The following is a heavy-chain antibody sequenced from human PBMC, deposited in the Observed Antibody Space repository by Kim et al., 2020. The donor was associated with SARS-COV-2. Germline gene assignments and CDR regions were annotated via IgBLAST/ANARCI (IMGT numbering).Heavy chain of an antibody. J-gene: IGHJ4*02. Sequence: GGSLRLSCTTSGFTFTGHAMSWVRQAPGKGLEWVSSINGSDGTTYDVDSVKGRFTISRDDSKNTLYLQMSSLRAEDTAAYYCVKGGLGWLFDYWGQGTRV. D-gene: IGHD2-21*01. CDR3: VKGGLGWLFDY. V-gene: IGHV3-23*01. CDR2: INGSDGTT. CDR1: GFTFTGHA.